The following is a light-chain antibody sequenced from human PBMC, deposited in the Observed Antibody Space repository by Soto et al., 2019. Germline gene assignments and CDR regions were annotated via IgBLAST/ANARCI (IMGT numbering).Light chain of an antibody. CDR1: SSDIGGHNY. CDR3: SSYGGRDHFEV. Sequence: QSALTQPPSASGSPGQSVTISCTGTSSDIGGHNYVSWYQHHPGKAPKLIIYEVTERPSGVPDRFSGSKSGNTASLTVSGLQAEDEADYYYSSYGGRDHFEVFGTGTKVTVL. CDR2: EVT. J-gene: IGLJ1*01. V-gene: IGLV2-8*01.